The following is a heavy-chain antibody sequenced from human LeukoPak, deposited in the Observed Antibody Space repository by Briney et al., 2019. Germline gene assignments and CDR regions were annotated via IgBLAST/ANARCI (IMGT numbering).Heavy chain of an antibody. CDR2: IYTSGST. CDR1: GNSISSGDYY. CDR3: AREGQQWLAYYYYYYMDV. D-gene: IGHD6-19*01. V-gene: IGHV4-61*02. J-gene: IGHJ6*03. Sequence: PSETLSLTCTVSGNSISSGDYYWSWIRQPAGKGLEWIGRIYTSGSTTYNPSLKSRVTMSVDTSKNQFSLKLSSVTAADTAVYYCAREGQQWLAYYYYYYMDVWGKGTTVTISS.